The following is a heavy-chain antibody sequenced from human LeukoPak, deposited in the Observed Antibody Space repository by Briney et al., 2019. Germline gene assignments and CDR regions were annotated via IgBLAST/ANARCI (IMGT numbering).Heavy chain of an antibody. CDR3: ARSRGSGTPLDV. J-gene: IGHJ6*04. CDR1: GFTFSAYT. Sequence: TGGSLRLSCVASGFTFSAYTMNWIRQAPGKGLEWVSSFSSSGKYIYYADSVKGRFIISRDSAKNSLYLQMTSLRAEDTAVFYCARSRGSGTPLDVWGKGTTVTVSS. CDR2: FSSSGKYI. V-gene: IGHV3-21*01. D-gene: IGHD3-10*01.